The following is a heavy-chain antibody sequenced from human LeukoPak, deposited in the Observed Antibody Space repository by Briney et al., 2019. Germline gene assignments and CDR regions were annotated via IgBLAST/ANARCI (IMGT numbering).Heavy chain of an antibody. V-gene: IGHV1-46*01. CDR2: INPSGGST. D-gene: IGHD3-9*01. Sequence: ASVKVSCKASGYTFTSYYMHWVRQAPGQGLEWMGIINPSGGSTSYAQKFQGRVTMTRDMSTSTVYMELSSLRSEDTAVYYCARAPILTGYTRGYYYYMDVWGKGTTVTISS. J-gene: IGHJ6*03. CDR1: GYTFTSYY. CDR3: ARAPILTGYTRGYYYYMDV.